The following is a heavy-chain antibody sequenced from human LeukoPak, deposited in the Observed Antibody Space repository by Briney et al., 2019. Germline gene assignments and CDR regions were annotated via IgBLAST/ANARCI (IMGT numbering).Heavy chain of an antibody. J-gene: IGHJ4*02. CDR3: VRPRSGNYFDF. V-gene: IGHV3-7*05. CDR2: IKEDGSDK. Sequence: GGSLRLSCAASGFTFNNAWMSWVRQAPGKGLEWVASIKEDGSDKYCVDSVKGRFTISRDNAKNSLFLQMNSLRAEDTAFYYCVRPRSGNYFDFWGQGTLVTVSS. CDR1: GFTFNNAW.